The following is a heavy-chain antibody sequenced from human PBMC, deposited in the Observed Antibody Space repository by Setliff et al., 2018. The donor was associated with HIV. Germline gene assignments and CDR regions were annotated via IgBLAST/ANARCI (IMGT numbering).Heavy chain of an antibody. CDR2: IKQDGSEK. J-gene: IGHJ5*02. CDR3: ARGTHIVVVPAAGNWFDP. CDR1: GFTFSSYW. V-gene: IGHV3-7*01. D-gene: IGHD2-2*01. Sequence: HPGGSLRLSCAASGFTFSSYWMSWVRQAPGKGLEWVANIKQDGSEKYYVDSVKGRFTISRDNAKNSLYLQMNSLRAEDTAVYYCARGTHIVVVPAAGNWFDPWGQGTLVTVSS.